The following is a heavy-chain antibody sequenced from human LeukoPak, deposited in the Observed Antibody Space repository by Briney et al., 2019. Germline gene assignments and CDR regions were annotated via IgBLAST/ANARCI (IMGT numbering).Heavy chain of an antibody. V-gene: IGHV1-8*01. CDR2: MNPNSGNT. D-gene: IGHD3-10*01. CDR1: GYTFTSYD. CDR3: ASALMVVRGVINYYYGMDV. Sequence: ASVKVSCKASGYTFTSYDINWVRQATGQGLEWMGWMNPNSGNTGYAQKFQGRVTMTRNTSISTAHMELSSLRSEDTAVYYCASALMVVRGVINYYYGMDVWGQGTTVTVSS. J-gene: IGHJ6*02.